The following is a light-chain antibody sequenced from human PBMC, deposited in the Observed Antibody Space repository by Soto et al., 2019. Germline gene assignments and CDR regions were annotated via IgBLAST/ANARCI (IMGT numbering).Light chain of an antibody. Sequence: EIVLTQSPATLSLYPWERATPSFRASQSVSSYLAWYQQKPGQAPRLLIYDASNRATGIPARFSGSGSGTDFTLTISSLEPEDFAVYYCQQRSNWPRTFGQGTRLEIK. CDR1: QSVSSY. CDR3: QQRSNWPRT. CDR2: DAS. V-gene: IGKV3-11*01. J-gene: IGKJ5*01.